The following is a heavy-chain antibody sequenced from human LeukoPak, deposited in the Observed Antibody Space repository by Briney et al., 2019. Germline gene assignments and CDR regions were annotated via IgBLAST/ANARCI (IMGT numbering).Heavy chain of an antibody. J-gene: IGHJ4*02. CDR2: IYYSGNT. CDR3: ARVPRDTMVRGVIED. CDR1: GGSLSSGDYY. D-gene: IGHD3-10*01. V-gene: IGHV4-30-4*01. Sequence: PSQTLSLTCTVSGGSLSSGDYYWSWIRQPPGKGLEWIRYIYYSGNTYYNPSLKSRVTISVDTSKNQFSLKLSSVTAADTAVYYCARVPRDTMVRGVIEDWGQGTLVTVSS.